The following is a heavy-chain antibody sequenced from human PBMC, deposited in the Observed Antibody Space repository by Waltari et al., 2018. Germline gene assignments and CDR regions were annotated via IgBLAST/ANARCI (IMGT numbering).Heavy chain of an antibody. Sequence: QVQLQQWGAGLLKPSETLSLTCAVYGGSFSGYYWSWIRQPPGKGLEWIGEINHSGSTNYNPSLKGRVTISVDTSKNQFSLTLSAGTAADTAVYYCARLDGDYGLYFDYWGQGTLVTVSS. D-gene: IGHD4-17*01. CDR2: INHSGST. CDR1: GGSFSGYY. CDR3: ARLDGDYGLYFDY. J-gene: IGHJ4*02. V-gene: IGHV4-34*01.